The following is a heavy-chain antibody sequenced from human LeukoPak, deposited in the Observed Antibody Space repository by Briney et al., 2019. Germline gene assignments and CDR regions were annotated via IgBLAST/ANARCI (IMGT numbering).Heavy chain of an antibody. CDR3: AKGMPSVVAALHGAFDI. V-gene: IGHV3-9*01. CDR2: ISWNSGSI. CDR1: GFNFDDYA. J-gene: IGHJ3*02. Sequence: PGGSLRLSCAASGFNFDDYAMHWVRQAPGKGLEWVSGISWNSGSIGYADSVKGRFTISRDNAKSSLYLQMNSLRAEDTALYYCAKGMPSVVAALHGAFDIWGQGTMVTVSS. D-gene: IGHD2-15*01.